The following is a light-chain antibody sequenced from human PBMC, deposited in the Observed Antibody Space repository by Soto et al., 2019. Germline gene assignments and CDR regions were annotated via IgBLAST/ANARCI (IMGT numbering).Light chain of an antibody. V-gene: IGKV1-5*01. CDR3: QQYYTYWHM. CDR2: DAS. J-gene: IGKJ1*01. CDR1: QSISDY. Sequence: DIQMTQSRSTLSASVEDRVIIPCRASQSISDYLAWYQQKPGKAPKLLIYDASNLESGVPSTFSGSGSGTEFTLTISSLQPDDFATYYCQQYYTYWHMFGQGTRWIS.